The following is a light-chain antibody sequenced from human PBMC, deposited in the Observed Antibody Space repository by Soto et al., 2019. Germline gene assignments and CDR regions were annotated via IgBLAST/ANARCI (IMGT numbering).Light chain of an antibody. J-gene: IGKJ1*01. CDR3: QQYSSYWT. CDR1: QGIDTS. CDR2: AAS. Sequence: ILLTQSPSSLSASVGDRVTITCRASQGIDTSLAWYQQKPGKAPKLLIYAASNFQSGVPSRFSGSGSGTEFTLTISSLQPDDFATYYCQQYSSYWTFAQGTKV. V-gene: IGKV1-9*01.